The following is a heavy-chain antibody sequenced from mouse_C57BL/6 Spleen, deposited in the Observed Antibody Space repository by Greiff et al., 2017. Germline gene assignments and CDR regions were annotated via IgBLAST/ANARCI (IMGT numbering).Heavy chain of an antibody. V-gene: IGHV1-53*01. CDR2: INPSNGGT. CDR1: GYTFTSYW. CDR3: STVVATRGYYFDY. Sequence: VQLQQPGTELVKPGASVKLSCKASGYTFTSYWMHWVKQRPGQGLEWIGNINPSNGGTNYNEKFKSRATLTVDKSSSTAYRQLSILTSEDSAVYYCSTVVATRGYYFDYWGQGTTLTVSS. J-gene: IGHJ2*01. D-gene: IGHD1-1*01.